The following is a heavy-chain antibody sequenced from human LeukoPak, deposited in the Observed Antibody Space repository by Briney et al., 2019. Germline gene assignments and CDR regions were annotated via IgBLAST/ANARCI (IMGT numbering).Heavy chain of an antibody. V-gene: IGHV4-59*01. CDR1: GGSMGSYY. D-gene: IGHD5-18*01. CDR2: IYYSGST. CDR3: GRTPGYSYGYGWFDP. J-gene: IGHJ5*02. Sequence: PSETLSLTCTVSGGSMGSYYWSWIRQSPGKGLEWIGYIYYSGSTNYNPSLESRVTISVDTSKNQFSLKLSSVTAADTAVYYCGRTPGYSYGYGWFDPWGQGTLVTVSS.